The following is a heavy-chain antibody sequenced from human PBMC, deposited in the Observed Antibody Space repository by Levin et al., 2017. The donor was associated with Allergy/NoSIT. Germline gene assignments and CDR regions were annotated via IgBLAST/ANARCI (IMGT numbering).Heavy chain of an antibody. CDR1: GGSINSYY. Sequence: TSETLSLTCTVSGGSINSYYWSWIRQPPGKGLEWIGYIYSSGSTNYNPSLKSRVTISVDTPKNQFSLKLSSVTAADTAVYYCARHDRSSGFDWGQSSGRFDYWGQGTLVTVSS. CDR3: ARHDRSSGFDWGQSSGRFDY. D-gene: IGHD5-12*01. V-gene: IGHV4-59*08. CDR2: IYSSGST. J-gene: IGHJ4*02.